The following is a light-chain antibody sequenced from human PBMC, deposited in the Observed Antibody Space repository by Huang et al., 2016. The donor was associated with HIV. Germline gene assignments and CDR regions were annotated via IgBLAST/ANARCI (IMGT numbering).Light chain of an antibody. Sequence: AIRMTQSPSSLSASTGDRVTITCRASQGISSYLAWYQQKPGKAPKLLIFAASTLQRGVPSRFSGSGFGTDFTLTISSLQSDDLGAYFCQQYYIYPHAFGQGTKLEIK. CDR3: QQYYIYPHA. J-gene: IGKJ2*01. V-gene: IGKV1-8*01. CDR2: AAS. CDR1: QGISSY.